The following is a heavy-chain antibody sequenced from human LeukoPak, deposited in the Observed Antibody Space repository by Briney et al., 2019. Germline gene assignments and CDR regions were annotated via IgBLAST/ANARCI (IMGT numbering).Heavy chain of an antibody. Sequence: GGSLRLSCAASGFTFHNYAIHWVRQAPGKGLEWVSLTSGDGITTYFADSVKGRFTISRDNSKSSLFLQMNSLRTEDTALYYCARDHVYGGADYWGQGTLVSVSS. D-gene: IGHD5/OR15-5a*01. CDR1: GFTFHNYA. CDR3: ARDHVYGGADY. CDR2: TSGDGITT. J-gene: IGHJ4*02. V-gene: IGHV3-43*02.